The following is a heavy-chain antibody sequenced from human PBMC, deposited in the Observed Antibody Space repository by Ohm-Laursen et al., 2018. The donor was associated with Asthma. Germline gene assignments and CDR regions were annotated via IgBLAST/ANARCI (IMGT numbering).Heavy chain of an antibody. D-gene: IGHD1-7*01. CDR1: GYTLTELS. CDR2: FDPEDGET. CDR3: ATHITGTTSFYYYYGMDV. J-gene: IGHJ6*02. V-gene: IGHV1-24*01. Sequence: VASVKVSCKVSGYTLTELSMHWVRQAPGKGLEWMGGFDPEDGETIYAQKFQGRVTMTEDTSTDTAYMELSSLRSEDTAVYYCATHITGTTSFYYYYGMDVWGQGTTVTVSS.